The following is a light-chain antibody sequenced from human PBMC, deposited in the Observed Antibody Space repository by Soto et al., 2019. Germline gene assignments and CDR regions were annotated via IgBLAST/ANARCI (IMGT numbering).Light chain of an antibody. Sequence: VLTLCPGTLSLSPGERATLSCRASQSVSSSYLAWYQQSAWQARRHIFYASSSAATGIPDRFSGSGSGTQCPLTIMRLEPEDFAVYLCQQYGSSPPWAFGQGTKVDIK. CDR2: ASS. V-gene: IGKV3-20*01. CDR1: QSVSSSY. J-gene: IGKJ1*01. CDR3: QQYGSSPPWA.